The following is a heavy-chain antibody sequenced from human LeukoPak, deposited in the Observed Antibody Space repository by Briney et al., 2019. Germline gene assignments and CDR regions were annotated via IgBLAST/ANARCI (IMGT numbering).Heavy chain of an antibody. D-gene: IGHD6-13*01. J-gene: IGHJ4*02. V-gene: IGHV3-21*01. Sequence: GGSLRLSCAASGFTFSSYGMNWVRQAPGKGLEWVSSISSSSSYIYYADSVKGRFTISRDNAKNSLYLQMNSLRAEDTAVYYCARVIAAAGVDYWGQGTLVTVSS. CDR1: GFTFSSYG. CDR3: ARVIAAAGVDY. CDR2: ISSSSSYI.